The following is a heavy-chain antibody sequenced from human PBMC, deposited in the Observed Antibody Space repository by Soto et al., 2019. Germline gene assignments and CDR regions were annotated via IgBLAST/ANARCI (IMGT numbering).Heavy chain of an antibody. J-gene: IGHJ4*02. V-gene: IGHV3-30*18. CDR1: GFTFSTYG. CDR2: ISFDGSNK. Sequence: GGYLRLSCEASGFTFSTYGMHWVRQAPGKGLEWVAFISFDGSNKYYGDFVKGRFTISRDNSKNTLYLQMNSLRAEDTAFYYCAKETHYDRSAYYHDWGQGTLVTVSS. D-gene: IGHD3-22*01. CDR3: AKETHYDRSAYYHD.